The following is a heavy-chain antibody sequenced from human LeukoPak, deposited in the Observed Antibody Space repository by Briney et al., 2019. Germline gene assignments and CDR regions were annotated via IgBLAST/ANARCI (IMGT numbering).Heavy chain of an antibody. V-gene: IGHV3-23*01. CDR3: VKRRPMSTVTTRSFFDY. CDR2: ICGSGCNT. Sequence: GGSLRLSCAASGFTFSSYAMSWVRQAPGKGLEWVSAICGSGCNTYYADSVKGRFTISRYNYKNALYLQMNSLRAEDTAVYYCVKRRPMSTVTTRSFFDYGGEGTRVTVS. D-gene: IGHD4-17*01. J-gene: IGHJ4*02. CDR1: GFTFSSYA.